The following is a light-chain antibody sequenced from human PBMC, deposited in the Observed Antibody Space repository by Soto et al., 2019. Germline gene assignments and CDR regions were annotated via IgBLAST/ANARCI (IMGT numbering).Light chain of an antibody. CDR1: QSVTSTY. Sequence: VLTQSPGTLSLSPGERATLSCRASQSVTSTYLAWYQQKPGQAPRLLIYGASTRTTGIPDMFGGGASGTDFTLTISRLEPEDCAVYYCQQYAYPPWTSGHGTKVEV. V-gene: IGKV3-20*01. CDR2: GAS. CDR3: QQYAYPPWT. J-gene: IGKJ1*01.